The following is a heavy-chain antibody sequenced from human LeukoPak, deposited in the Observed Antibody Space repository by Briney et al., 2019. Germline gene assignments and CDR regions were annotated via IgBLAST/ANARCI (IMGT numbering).Heavy chain of an antibody. V-gene: IGHV4-38-2*02. D-gene: IGHD6-13*01. CDR1: DYSISSAYY. Sequence: SQTLSLTCTVSDYSISSAYYWGWIRQPPGKGLEWIGSISHSGSTYYNPSLESRVTISVDTSKNQFSLKLNSVTAADTAVYYCARELTATGTEFFDYWGQGTLVTVSS. CDR2: ISHSGST. J-gene: IGHJ4*02. CDR3: ARELTATGTEFFDY.